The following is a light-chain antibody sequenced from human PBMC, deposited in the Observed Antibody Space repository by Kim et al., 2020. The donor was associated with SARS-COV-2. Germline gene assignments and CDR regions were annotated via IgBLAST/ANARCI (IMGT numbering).Light chain of an antibody. J-gene: IGKJ4*01. Sequence: PGERATLSCRASQSVSSSYLSWYQQKPGQAPRLLIYGASSRATGIPDRFSGSGSGTDFTLTISRLEPEDFAVYYCQQYGSSPRLTFGGGTKVDIK. CDR3: QQYGSSPRLT. CDR1: QSVSSSY. CDR2: GAS. V-gene: IGKV3-20*01.